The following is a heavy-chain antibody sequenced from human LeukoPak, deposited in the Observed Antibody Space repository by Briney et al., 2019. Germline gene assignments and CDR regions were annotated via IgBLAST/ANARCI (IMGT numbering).Heavy chain of an antibody. D-gene: IGHD6-13*01. CDR1: GGSVTSYY. CDR3: ARVSDLAAAGTYDY. CDR2: IHYSGSSGST. Sequence: SETLSLTCTVSGGSVTSYYWSWIRQPPGNGLEWIGNIHYSGSSGSTNYNPSLKSRVTTSVDTSTNQLSLRLSSVTAADTAVYYCARVSDLAAAGTYDYWGQGTLVTVSS. V-gene: IGHV4-59*02. J-gene: IGHJ4*02.